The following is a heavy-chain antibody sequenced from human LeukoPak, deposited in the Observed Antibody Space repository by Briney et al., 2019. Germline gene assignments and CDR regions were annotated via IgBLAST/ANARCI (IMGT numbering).Heavy chain of an antibody. CDR1: GDSISESNYH. Sequence: SETLSLTCTVSGDSISESNYHWGWIRQPPGKGLEWLGTVHHTGRAFYNPSLRGRTTVSVDTSKNQFSLKLTSVTAADSAVYYCAREPDAWGQGTLVTVSS. CDR3: AREPDA. V-gene: IGHV4-39*07. CDR2: VHHTGRA. J-gene: IGHJ5*02.